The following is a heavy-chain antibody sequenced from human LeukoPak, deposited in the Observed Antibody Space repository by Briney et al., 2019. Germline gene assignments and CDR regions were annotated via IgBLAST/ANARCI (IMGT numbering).Heavy chain of an antibody. J-gene: IGHJ3*02. Sequence: PGGSLRLSCVASGFTFSYSDMHWVRQAPGKGLEWVAVIWSDGSTKKYADSVKGRFTISRDNSRNTLYLQMDSLRDEDRAVYYCARDLGGSPFDIWGQGTMVTVSS. CDR2: IWSDGSTK. CDR3: ARDLGGSPFDI. V-gene: IGHV3-33*01. CDR1: GFTFSYSD. D-gene: IGHD3-16*01.